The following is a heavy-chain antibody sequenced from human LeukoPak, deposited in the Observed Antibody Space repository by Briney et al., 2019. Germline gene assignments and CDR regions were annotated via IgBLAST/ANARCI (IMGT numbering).Heavy chain of an antibody. D-gene: IGHD3-3*01. CDR1: GFTFSSYA. Sequence: PGGSLRLSCAASGFTFSSYAMHWVRQAPGKGLEWVAVISYDGSNKYYADSVKGRSTISRDNSKNTLYLQMNSLRAEDTAVYYCARDLIDYDFWSGIYYYYGMDVWGQGTTVTVSS. V-gene: IGHV3-30-3*01. J-gene: IGHJ6*02. CDR2: ISYDGSNK. CDR3: ARDLIDYDFWSGIYYYYGMDV.